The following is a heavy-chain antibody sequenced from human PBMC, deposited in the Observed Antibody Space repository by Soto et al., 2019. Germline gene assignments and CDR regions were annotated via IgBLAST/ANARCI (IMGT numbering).Heavy chain of an antibody. J-gene: IGHJ6*02. V-gene: IGHV3-30*18. CDR1: GFTFSSYG. CDR2: ISYDGSNK. CDR3: AKDRWIAVAAIGLYYYYGMDV. D-gene: IGHD6-19*01. Sequence: GGSLRLSCAASGFTFSSYGMHWVRQAPGKGLEWVAVISYDGSNKYYADSVKGRFTISRDNSKNTLHLQMNSLRAEDTAVYYCAKDRWIAVAAIGLYYYYGMDVWGQGTTVTVSS.